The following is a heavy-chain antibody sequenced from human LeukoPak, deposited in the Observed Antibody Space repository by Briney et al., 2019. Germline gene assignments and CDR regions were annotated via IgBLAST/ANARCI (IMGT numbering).Heavy chain of an antibody. D-gene: IGHD5-24*01. V-gene: IGHV4-30-2*01. Sequence: SETLSLTCTVSGGSISSGGYYWSWIRQPPGKGLEWIGYIYHSGSTYYNPSLKSRVTISVDTSKNQFSLKLSSVTAADTAVYYCARLLVEKKVVETATMPFDPWGQGTLVTVSS. CDR1: GGSISSGGYY. CDR2: IYHSGST. J-gene: IGHJ5*02. CDR3: ARLLVEKKVVETATMPFDP.